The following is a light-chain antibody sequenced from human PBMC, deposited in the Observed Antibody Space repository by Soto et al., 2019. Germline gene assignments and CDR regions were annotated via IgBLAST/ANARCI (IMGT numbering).Light chain of an antibody. V-gene: IGKV3-20*01. CDR1: QSVSSSY. CDR3: QQYGSSLYT. Sequence: EIVLTQSPGTLSLSPGERATLSCRASQSVSSSYLAWYQKKPGQAPRLLIYGASSSATGIPDRFSGSGSGTDFTLTISRLEPEDFAVYYCQQYGSSLYTFGQGTKLEIK. J-gene: IGKJ2*01. CDR2: GAS.